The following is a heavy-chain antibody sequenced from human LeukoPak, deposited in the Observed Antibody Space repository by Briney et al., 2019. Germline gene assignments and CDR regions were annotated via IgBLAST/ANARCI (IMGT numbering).Heavy chain of an antibody. V-gene: IGHV3-9*01. CDR3: AKDMYYYDSSGSDF. D-gene: IGHD3-22*01. Sequence: SRSLRLSCAASGFTFDDYAMHWVRQAPGKGLEWVLGISWNSGSIGYADSVKGRFTISRDNAKNSLYLQMNSLRAEDTALYYCAKDMYYYDSSGSDFWGQGALVTVSS. J-gene: IGHJ4*02. CDR1: GFTFDDYA. CDR2: ISWNSGSI.